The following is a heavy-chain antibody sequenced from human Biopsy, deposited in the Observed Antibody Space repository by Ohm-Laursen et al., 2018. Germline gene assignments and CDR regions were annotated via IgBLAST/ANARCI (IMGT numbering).Heavy chain of an antibody. Sequence: SLRLSCTASGFTLGHYSVSWVRQAPGKGLEWVLYINVPSSHIYYGASVRGRFTISRDNAENSVVLQMNSLRAEDTAVYYCVRSFSSSGYFRCDAFDVWGQGTMVTVSS. CDR3: VRSFSSSGYFRCDAFDV. V-gene: IGHV3-48*01. D-gene: IGHD3-22*01. CDR2: INVPSSHI. J-gene: IGHJ3*01. CDR1: GFTLGHYS.